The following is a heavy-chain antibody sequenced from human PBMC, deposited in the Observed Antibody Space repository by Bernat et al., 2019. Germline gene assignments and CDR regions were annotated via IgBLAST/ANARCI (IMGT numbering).Heavy chain of an antibody. J-gene: IGHJ4*02. CDR2: LFGGVSP. Sequence: ELQLVESGGGLVQPGGSLRLSCAVSGFTVSNNHMSWFRQAPGKGLEWVSVLFGGVSPNYADSVMGRFTISRDNSKNTLYLQMNSLGAEDTAVYYCARLGSSWSFDYWGQGTLVTVSS. CDR3: ARLGSSWSFDY. V-gene: IGHV3-66*04. CDR1: GFTVSNNH. D-gene: IGHD6-13*01.